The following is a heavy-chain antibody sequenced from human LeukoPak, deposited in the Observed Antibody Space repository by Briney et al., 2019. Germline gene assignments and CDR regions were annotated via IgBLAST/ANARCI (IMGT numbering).Heavy chain of an antibody. CDR1: GYTFTGYY. CDR3: ARLTYYYDSSGYYFDY. Sequence: ASVKVSCKASGYTFTGYYMHWVRQAPGQGLEWMGWINPNSGGTNYAQKFQGWVTMTRDTSISTAYMELSRLRSDDTAVYYCARLTYYYDSSGYYFDYWGQGTPVTVSS. CDR2: INPNSGGT. J-gene: IGHJ4*02. D-gene: IGHD3-22*01. V-gene: IGHV1-2*04.